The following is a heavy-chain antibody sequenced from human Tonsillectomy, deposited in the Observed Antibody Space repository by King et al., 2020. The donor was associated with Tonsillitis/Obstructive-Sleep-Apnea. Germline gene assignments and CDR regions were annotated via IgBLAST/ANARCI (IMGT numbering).Heavy chain of an antibody. V-gene: IGHV1-69*04. CDR3: GLDTPYSYMDV. CDR1: GGTFSTYA. J-gene: IGHJ6*03. D-gene: IGHD3/OR15-3a*01. Sequence: VQLVQSGAEVKKPGSSVKVSCKASGGTFSTYAINWVRQAPGQGLEWMGRIIPILDITNYAQKFQGRVTITADKSTTTAYMELSSLRSEDTAVYYCGLDTPYSYMDVWGKGTTVTVSS. CDR2: IIPILDIT.